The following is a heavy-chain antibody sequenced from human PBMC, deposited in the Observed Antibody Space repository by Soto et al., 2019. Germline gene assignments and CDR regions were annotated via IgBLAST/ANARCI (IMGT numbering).Heavy chain of an antibody. CDR3: PREKTSYGMDV. Sequence: QVQLVQSGAEVKKPGASVKVSCKASGYTFTSYDINWVRQATGQGLEWMGWMNPNSGNTGDAQKFQGRVTRTRNTSLSTAYMELSSLRSEDTAVYYCPREKTSYGMDVWGQGTTVTVSS. CDR2: MNPNSGNT. CDR1: GYTFTSYD. J-gene: IGHJ6*02. V-gene: IGHV1-8*01.